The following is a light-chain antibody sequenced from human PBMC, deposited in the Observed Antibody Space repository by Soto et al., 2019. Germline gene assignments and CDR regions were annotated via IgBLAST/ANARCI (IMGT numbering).Light chain of an antibody. CDR3: QQCYSTPWT. CDR1: QSISSY. J-gene: IGKJ1*01. V-gene: IGKV1-39*01. Sequence: DIQMTQSPSSLSAAVGAIVTITCRSSQSISSYLYWYQLKPGKAPKLLIYAASSLQSVFPSRVSGSDSGTEFALTITSLQPEDFATYYCQQCYSTPWTFGQGTQVESK. CDR2: AAS.